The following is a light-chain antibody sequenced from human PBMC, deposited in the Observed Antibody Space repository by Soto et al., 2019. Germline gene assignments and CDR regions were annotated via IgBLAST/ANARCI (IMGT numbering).Light chain of an antibody. CDR3: QQHGNSPWT. CDR2: GAS. CDR1: QSVSTTY. J-gene: IGKJ1*01. Sequence: EIVLTQSPGTLSLSPGERATLSCRASQSVSTTYLAWYQQKVGQAPRLLIYGASSRATGTPDRFSGSGSGTDFTLTISRLEPEDFAVYYCQQHGNSPWTFGQGTKVEIK. V-gene: IGKV3-20*01.